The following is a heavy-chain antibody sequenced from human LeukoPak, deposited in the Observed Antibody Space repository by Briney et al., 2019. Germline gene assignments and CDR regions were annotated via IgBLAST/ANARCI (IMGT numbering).Heavy chain of an antibody. V-gene: IGHV3-23*01. CDR2: ISGSGGST. D-gene: IGHD3-10*01. Sequence: GGSLRLSCAASGLIFSSYAMNWVRQAPGKGLEWVSAISGSGGSTYYADSLKGRFTISRDNSKNTLYLQMNSLRVEDTAIYYCAKQYYYGSGSIDYWGQGTLVTVSS. J-gene: IGHJ4*02. CDR1: GLIFSSYA. CDR3: AKQYYYGSGSIDY.